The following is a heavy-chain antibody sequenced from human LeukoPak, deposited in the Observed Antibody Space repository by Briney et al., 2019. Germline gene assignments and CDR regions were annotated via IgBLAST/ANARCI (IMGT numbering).Heavy chain of an antibody. CDR2: IYYSGST. V-gene: IGHV4-31*03. J-gene: IGHJ4*02. CDR1: GGSISSGGYY. D-gene: IGHD3-16*02. CDR3: ARGHDYVWGSYRFDY. Sequence: SETLSLTCTVSGGSISSGGYYWSWIRQHPGKGLEWIGYIYYSGSTYYNPSLKSRVIISVDTSKNQFSLKLSSVTAADTAVYYCARGHDYVWGSYRFDYWGQGTLVTVSS.